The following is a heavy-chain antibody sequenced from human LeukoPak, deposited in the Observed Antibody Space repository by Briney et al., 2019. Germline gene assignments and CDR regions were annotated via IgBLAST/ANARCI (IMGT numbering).Heavy chain of an antibody. J-gene: IGHJ4*02. CDR1: GYTFTSYF. D-gene: IGHD1-26*01. V-gene: IGHV1-46*01. CDR2: INPSGGST. Sequence: GASVKVSCKASGYTFTSYFMHWVRQAPGQGLEWMGIINPSGGSTRYAQKFQGRVTMTRDTSTSTVYMELSSLRCEDPAVYYCARTELPSLYYFDYWGQGTLVTVSS. CDR3: ARTELPSLYYFDY.